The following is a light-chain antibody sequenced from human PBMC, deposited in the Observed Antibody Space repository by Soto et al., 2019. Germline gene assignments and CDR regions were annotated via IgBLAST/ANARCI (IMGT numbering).Light chain of an antibody. Sequence: QSVLTQPPSVSGAQGLRVTISCTGNNSNLGAGYDVHWYQQLPGAAPKLVIFGNRNRPSGVPERFSGSKSGTSASLAITGLQAEDEADYYCQAYDYSLTAFVFGGGTKFTVL. CDR2: GNR. J-gene: IGLJ3*02. V-gene: IGLV1-40*01. CDR3: QAYDYSLTAFV. CDR1: NSNLGAGYD.